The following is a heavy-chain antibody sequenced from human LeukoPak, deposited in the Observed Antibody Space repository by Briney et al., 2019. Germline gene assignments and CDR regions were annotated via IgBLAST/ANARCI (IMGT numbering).Heavy chain of an antibody. D-gene: IGHD1-1*01. CDR3: ARTGERSRRDWNPDQ. Sequence: GGSLKIPFKASGYIFFNYWSAWVPQVPGKGGEGRGISLPRESDNIYSPSCQGQVTISADKSLSTAYLQSSSLKDSDTDVYYCARTGERSRRDWNPDQWGQGTLVTVSS. V-gene: IGHV5-51*01. J-gene: IGHJ4*02. CDR1: GYIFFNYW. CDR2: SLPRESDN.